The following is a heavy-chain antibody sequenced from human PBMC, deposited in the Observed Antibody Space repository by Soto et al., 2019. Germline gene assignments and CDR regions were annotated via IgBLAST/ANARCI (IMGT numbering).Heavy chain of an antibody. CDR2: IKQDGSEK. Sequence: GGSLRLSCAASGFTFSSYWMSWVRQAPGKGLEWVANIKQDGSEKYYVDSVKGRFTISRDNAKNSLYLQMNSLRAEDTAVYYCAGGGDWNDAADAFDIWGQGTMVTVSS. J-gene: IGHJ3*02. CDR3: AGGGDWNDAADAFDI. V-gene: IGHV3-7*01. D-gene: IGHD1-1*01. CDR1: GFTFSSYW.